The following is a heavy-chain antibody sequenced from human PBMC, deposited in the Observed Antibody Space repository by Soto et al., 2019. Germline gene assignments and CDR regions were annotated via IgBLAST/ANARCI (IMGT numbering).Heavy chain of an antibody. J-gene: IGHJ6*02. V-gene: IGHV3-33*01. CDR2: IWYDGSNK. D-gene: IGHD3-10*01. CDR1: GFTFSSYG. CDR3: ARDVTMVRGVIAYYYYGMDV. Sequence: PGGSLRLSCAASGFTFSSYGMHWVRQAPGKGLEWVAVIWYDGSNKYYADSVKGRFTISRDNSKNTLYLQMNSLRAEDTAVYYCARDVTMVRGVIAYYYYGMDVWGQGTTVTVSS.